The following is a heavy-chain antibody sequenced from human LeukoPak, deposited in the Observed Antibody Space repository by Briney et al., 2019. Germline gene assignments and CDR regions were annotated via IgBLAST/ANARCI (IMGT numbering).Heavy chain of an antibody. D-gene: IGHD6-19*01. Sequence: PGGSLRLSCAASGFTFSSYSMNWVRQAPGKGLEWVSSISSSSSYIYCADSVKGRFTISRDNAKNSLYLQMNSLRAEDTAVYYCASDSSGWNRNWFDPWGQGTLVTVSS. J-gene: IGHJ5*02. CDR1: GFTFSSYS. CDR3: ASDSSGWNRNWFDP. V-gene: IGHV3-21*01. CDR2: ISSSSSYI.